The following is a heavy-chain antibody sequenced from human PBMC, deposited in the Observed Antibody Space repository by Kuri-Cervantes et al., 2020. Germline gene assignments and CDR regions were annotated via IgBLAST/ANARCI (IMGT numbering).Heavy chain of an antibody. Sequence: LSCAVSGRSISSGGYSWSWIRQPPVKGLEWIGCIYHSGSTYYNPSLKSRVTISVVRSKNQFSLKLSSVTAADTAVYYCARFYGEDAFDIWGQGTKVTVSS. D-gene: IGHD4-17*01. CDR3: ARFYGEDAFDI. CDR1: GRSISSGGYS. J-gene: IGHJ3*02. CDR2: IYHSGST. V-gene: IGHV4-30-2*01.